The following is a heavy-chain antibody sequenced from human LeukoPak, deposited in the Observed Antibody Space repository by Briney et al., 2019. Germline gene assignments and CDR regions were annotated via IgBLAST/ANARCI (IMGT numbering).Heavy chain of an antibody. CDR3: ARVDSSGWFIFDY. D-gene: IGHD6-19*01. Sequence: ASVKVYCKASGYTFTSYAMHWVRQAPGQRLEWMGWINAGNGNTKYSQKFQGRVTITRDTSASTAYMELSSLRSEDTAVYYCARVDSSGWFIFDYWGQGTLVTVSS. CDR2: INAGNGNT. J-gene: IGHJ4*02. V-gene: IGHV1-3*01. CDR1: GYTFTSYA.